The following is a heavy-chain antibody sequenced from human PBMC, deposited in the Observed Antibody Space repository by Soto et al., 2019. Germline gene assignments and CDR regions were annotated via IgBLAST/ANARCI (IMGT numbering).Heavy chain of an antibody. CDR1: GFTFSSYG. CDR3: AKEKYSSSYYYYMDV. CDR2: ISYDGSNK. D-gene: IGHD6-6*01. V-gene: IGHV3-30*18. J-gene: IGHJ6*03. Sequence: GGSLRLSCAASGFTFSSYGMHWVRQAPGKGLEWVAVISYDGSNKYYADSVKGRFTISRDNSKNTLYLQMNSLRAEDTAVYYCAKEKYSSSYYYYMDVWGKGTTVTVSS.